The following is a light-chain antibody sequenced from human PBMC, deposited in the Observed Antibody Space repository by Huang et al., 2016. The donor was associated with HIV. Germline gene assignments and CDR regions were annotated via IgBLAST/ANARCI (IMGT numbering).Light chain of an antibody. V-gene: IGKV3-15*01. J-gene: IGKJ2*01. CDR2: GAS. Sequence: DTVMTQTPATLSVSPGARATLSCRASQSVGSKLAWFQQKPGQAPRLLIHGASTRATGIPARCSGSGSGTEFTLTISSLQSEDFAVYYCQQYNNWPYTFDQGTKLEIK. CDR3: QQYNNWPYT. CDR1: QSVGSK.